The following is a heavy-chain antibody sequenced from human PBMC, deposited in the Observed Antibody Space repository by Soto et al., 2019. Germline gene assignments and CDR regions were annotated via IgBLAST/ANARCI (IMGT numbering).Heavy chain of an antibody. V-gene: IGHV4-38-2*01. CDR3: TRSLYSSSWYAGS. CDR2: VYHSGTT. Sequence: LSLTCGVSGYSISSGYYWGWIRQPPGKGLEWIGSVYHSGTTYYNPSLKSRVTISLDTSKNQFSLRLTSVTAADTAMYFCTRSLYSSSWYAGSWGQGTLVTVSS. J-gene: IGHJ4*02. D-gene: IGHD6-13*01. CDR1: GYSISSGYY.